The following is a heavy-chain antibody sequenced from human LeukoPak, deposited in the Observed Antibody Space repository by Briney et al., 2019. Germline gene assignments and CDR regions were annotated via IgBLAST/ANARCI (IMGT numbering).Heavy chain of an antibody. CDR2: IKQDGSEK. CDR1: GFTFSYYW. J-gene: IGHJ5*02. Sequence: PGGSLRLSCAASGFTFSYYWMSWVRQAPGKGLEWVANIKQDGSEKYYVDSVKGRFTISRDNAKNSLYLQMNSLRAEDTAVYYCARMSPPFSTWGQGTLVTVSS. CDR3: ARMSPPFST. V-gene: IGHV3-7*01.